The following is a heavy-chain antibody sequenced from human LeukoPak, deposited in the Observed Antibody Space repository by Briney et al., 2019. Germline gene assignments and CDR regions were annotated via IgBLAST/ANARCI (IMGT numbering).Heavy chain of an antibody. Sequence: SETLSLTCTVSGGSISSGAYFWSWIRQHPGKGLEWIGFIYYSGTTYYNPSLKSRLTLSKDTSKNHFSLTLGSVTAADTAVYYCARAHGSGGDYFDYWGQGTLVTVSS. J-gene: IGHJ4*02. D-gene: IGHD5-12*01. CDR1: GGSISSGAYF. CDR3: ARAHGSGGDYFDY. V-gene: IGHV4-31*03. CDR2: IYYSGTT.